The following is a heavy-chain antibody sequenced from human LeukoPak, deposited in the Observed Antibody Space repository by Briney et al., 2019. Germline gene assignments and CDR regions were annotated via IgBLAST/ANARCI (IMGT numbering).Heavy chain of an antibody. CDR1: GGSISSSSYY. Sequence: SETLSLTCTVSGGSISSSSYYWGWIRQPAGKGLEWIGRIYTSGSTNYNPSLKSRVTMSVDTSKNQFSLKLSSVTAADTAVYYCARGKYYYGSGSLYFDYWGQGTLVTVSS. CDR2: IYTSGST. J-gene: IGHJ4*02. CDR3: ARGKYYYGSGSLYFDY. V-gene: IGHV4-61*02. D-gene: IGHD3-10*01.